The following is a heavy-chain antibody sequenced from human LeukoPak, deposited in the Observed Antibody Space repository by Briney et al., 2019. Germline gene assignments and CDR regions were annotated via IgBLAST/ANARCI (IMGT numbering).Heavy chain of an antibody. CDR2: TYYRYKWYN. D-gene: IGHD1-26*01. Sequence: SQALSLTFAISVDSVSNNSVAWNWLRQSPARGLEWLGSTYYRYKWYNHNALAGKSQITNKPNTNKNQFSLQLNSVTPEDTAVYYYARDRGSLRYYFDYWGQGTLVTVSS. J-gene: IGHJ4*02. V-gene: IGHV6-1*01. CDR3: ARDRGSLRYYFDY. CDR1: VDSVSNNSVA.